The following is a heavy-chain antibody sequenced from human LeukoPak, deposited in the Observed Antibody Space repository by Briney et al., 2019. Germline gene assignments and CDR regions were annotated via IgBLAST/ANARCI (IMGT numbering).Heavy chain of an antibody. CDR1: GYTFTTYA. Sequence: ASVKVSCKASGYTFTTYAMNWVRQAPGQGLEWMGWINTNTGNPTYAQGFTGRFVFSLDTSVSTAYLQISSLKAEDTAVYYCANTYSGWFGGDWFDPWGQGTLVTVSS. CDR2: INTNTGNP. CDR3: ANTYSGWFGGDWFDP. V-gene: IGHV7-4-1*02. D-gene: IGHD6-19*01. J-gene: IGHJ5*02.